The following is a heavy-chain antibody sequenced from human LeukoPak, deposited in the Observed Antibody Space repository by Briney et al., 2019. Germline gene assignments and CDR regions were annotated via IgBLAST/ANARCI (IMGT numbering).Heavy chain of an antibody. Sequence: GASVKVSCKASGYTFTSYDINWVRQATGQRLEWIGGIIPIFGTANYAQKFQGRVTITADESTSTAYMELSSLRSEDTAVYYCASVGYGDYQSAFDIWGQGTMVTVSS. CDR2: IIPIFGTA. CDR3: ASVGYGDYQSAFDI. V-gene: IGHV1-69*13. CDR1: GYTFTSYD. D-gene: IGHD4-17*01. J-gene: IGHJ3*02.